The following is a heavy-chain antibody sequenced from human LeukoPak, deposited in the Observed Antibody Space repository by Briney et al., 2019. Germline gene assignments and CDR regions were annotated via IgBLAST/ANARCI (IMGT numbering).Heavy chain of an antibody. V-gene: IGHV4-59*01. CDR2: IYYSGST. D-gene: IGHD3-3*01. CDR1: GGSISSYY. CDR3: ARIHYDFWSGYYFFDY. Sequence: PSETLSLTCTVSGGSISSYYCSWIRQPPGKGLEWTGYIYYSGSTNYNPSLKSRVTISVDTSKNQFSLKLSSVTAADTAVYYCARIHYDFWSGYYFFDYWGQGTLVTVSS. J-gene: IGHJ4*02.